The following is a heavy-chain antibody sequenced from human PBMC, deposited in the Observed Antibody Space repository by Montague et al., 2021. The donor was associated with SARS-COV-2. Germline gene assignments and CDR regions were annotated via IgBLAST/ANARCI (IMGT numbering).Heavy chain of an antibody. Sequence: PALVKPTQTLTLTCTFSGFTLSTSGVGVGWIRQPPGKALEWLSLIDWNDDKRYSPSLRSRLTITKDTSKNQVVLTMTNMDPVDTATYYCAHLGASRFLEWLFRDLYYFDYWGQGTLVTVSS. D-gene: IGHD3-3*01. CDR3: AHLGASRFLEWLFRDLYYFDY. CDR1: GFTLSTSGVG. V-gene: IGHV2-5*01. CDR2: IDWNDDK. J-gene: IGHJ4*02.